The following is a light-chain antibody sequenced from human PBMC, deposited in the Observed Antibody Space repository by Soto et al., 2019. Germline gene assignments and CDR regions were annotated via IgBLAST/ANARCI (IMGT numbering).Light chain of an antibody. J-gene: IGLJ2*01. CDR3: LLYYGGALGV. V-gene: IGLV7-43*01. Sequence: QAVVTQEASLTVSPGGTVTLTCASSTGAVTSGHYPNWVQQKPGRVPKSLIYSTSDKQSWNPARFSGSLLGGKAALTLSSVQPEDEAEYYCLLYYGGALGVFGGGTQLTVL. CDR2: STS. CDR1: TGAVTSGHY.